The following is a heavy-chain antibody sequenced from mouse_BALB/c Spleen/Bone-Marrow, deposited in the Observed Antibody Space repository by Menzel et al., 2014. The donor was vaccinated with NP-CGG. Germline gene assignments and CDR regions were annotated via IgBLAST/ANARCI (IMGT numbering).Heavy chain of an antibody. Sequence: VQLQQSGPELVKPGASVKISCKASGYSFTGYYMHWVKQSHVKSLEWIGRINPYNGATSYNQNFKDKASLTVDKSSSTAYMELHSLTSDDSAVYYCARRNYGSSYWYFDVWGAGTTVTVSS. CDR1: GYSFTGYY. CDR3: ARRNYGSSYWYFDV. J-gene: IGHJ1*01. D-gene: IGHD1-1*01. CDR2: INPYNGAT. V-gene: IGHV1-31*01.